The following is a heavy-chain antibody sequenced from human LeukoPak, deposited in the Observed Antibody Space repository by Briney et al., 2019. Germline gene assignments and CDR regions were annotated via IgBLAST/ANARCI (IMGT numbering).Heavy chain of an antibody. CDR3: AKTAGTFDY. J-gene: IGHJ4*02. CDR2: ISGSGGAT. D-gene: IGHD6-13*01. Sequence: PGGSLRLSCAASGFTFSSYGMHWVRRAPGKGLEWISAISGSGGATHYADSVKGRFTISRDNFNNALYLQLNSLGVEDTAVYYCAKTAGTFDYWGQGTLVTVSS. V-gene: IGHV3-23*01. CDR1: GFTFSSYG.